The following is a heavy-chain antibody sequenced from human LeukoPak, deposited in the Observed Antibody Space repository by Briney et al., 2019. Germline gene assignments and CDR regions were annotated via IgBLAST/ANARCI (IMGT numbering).Heavy chain of an antibody. D-gene: IGHD3-10*01. CDR3: ARDLAPPLRVVRGAYDY. Sequence: GGSLRLSCAASGFTFSSYSMNWVRQAPGKGLEWVSSISSSSSYIYYADSVKGRFTISRANAKSSLYLQMNSLRAEDTAVYYCARDLAPPLRVVRGAYDYWGQGALVTVSS. V-gene: IGHV3-21*01. CDR1: GFTFSSYS. J-gene: IGHJ4*02. CDR2: ISSSSSYI.